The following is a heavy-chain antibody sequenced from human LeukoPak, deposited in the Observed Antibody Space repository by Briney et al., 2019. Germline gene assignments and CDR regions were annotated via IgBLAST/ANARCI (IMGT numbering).Heavy chain of an antibody. Sequence: SETLSLTCTVSGGSISSGSYYWGWVRQPPGTGLEYIGTIFYSGSTYYNPSLKSRVTMSVDTSKNHFSLRLSSVTAADTALFYCARLTFFTYYYDSSDYKGFYFDYWGQGTLVTVSS. CDR1: GGSISSGSYY. CDR2: IFYSGST. D-gene: IGHD3-22*01. V-gene: IGHV4-39*02. CDR3: ARLTFFTYYYDSSDYKGFYFDY. J-gene: IGHJ4*02.